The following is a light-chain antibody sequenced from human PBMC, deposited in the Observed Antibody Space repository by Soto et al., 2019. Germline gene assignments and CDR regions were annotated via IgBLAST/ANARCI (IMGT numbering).Light chain of an antibody. J-gene: IGKJ1*01. Sequence: EIVMTQSPATLSVSPGERATLSCRASQSVSSNLAWYQQKPGQAPRLLIYGASTRATGIPARFSRSGSGTEFTLTISSLQSEDFAFYYCQQYNNWPRTFGQGTKVEIK. CDR3: QQYNNWPRT. CDR1: QSVSSN. V-gene: IGKV3-15*01. CDR2: GAS.